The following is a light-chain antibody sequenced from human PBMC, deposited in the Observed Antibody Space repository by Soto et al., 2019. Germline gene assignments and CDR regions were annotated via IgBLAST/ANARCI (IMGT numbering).Light chain of an antibody. Sequence: EVLIRQCPAALSVSPGERATPSCGASQTVSDDLGWYQQKPGQPPRLLIYGATTRATGIPARFSGSGSGTEFTLTISSLQSDDFATYYCQQYNSYPQAFGEGTKVDIK. CDR2: GAT. CDR3: QQYNSYPQA. V-gene: IGKV3-15*01. CDR1: QTVSDD. J-gene: IGKJ4*01.